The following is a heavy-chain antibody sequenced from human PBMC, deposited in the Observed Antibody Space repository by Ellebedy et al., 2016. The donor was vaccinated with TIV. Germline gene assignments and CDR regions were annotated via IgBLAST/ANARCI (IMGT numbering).Heavy chain of an antibody. J-gene: IGHJ6*03. V-gene: IGHV3-23*01. CDR2: IGGRNDNT. Sequence: GGSLRLSXAASGFNFRSFAMNWVRQAPGKGLQWVSSIGGRNDNTYYADSVKGRFSISRDNSKNILYLQMNNLRAEDTALYYCTKDPSTYHYYYMDVWGKGTTVTVSS. CDR3: TKDPSTYHYYYMDV. CDR1: GFNFRSFA. D-gene: IGHD5/OR15-5a*01.